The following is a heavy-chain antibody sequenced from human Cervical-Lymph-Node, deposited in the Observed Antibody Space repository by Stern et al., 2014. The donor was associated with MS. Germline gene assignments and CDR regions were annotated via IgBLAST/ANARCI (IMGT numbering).Heavy chain of an antibody. V-gene: IGHV1-8*01. D-gene: IGHD2-15*01. CDR1: GYVFTSYE. J-gene: IGHJ6*02. CDR2: MNPKSGNT. Sequence: VQLVESGAEVKKPGVSVKVSCRASGYVFTSYEINWVRQATGQGLEWMGWMNPKSGNTGYAQKFQGRVTLTRNISTNTIYIEMSSLRSEDTAVYYCARGRCSSDSCYDYYGLDVWGQGTAVTVSS. CDR3: ARGRCSSDSCYDYYGLDV.